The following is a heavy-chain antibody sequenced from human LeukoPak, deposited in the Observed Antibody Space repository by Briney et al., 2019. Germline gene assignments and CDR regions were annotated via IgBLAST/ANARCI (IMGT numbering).Heavy chain of an antibody. CDR1: GYTFTSYG. CDR2: ISAYNGNT. J-gene: IGHJ6*03. V-gene: IGHV1-18*01. Sequence: ASVKVSCKASGYTFTSYGISWVRQAPGQGLEWMGWISAYNGNTNYAQKLQGRVTMTTDTSTSTAYMELRSLRSDDTAVYYCARLYCSSTSCQLNYYYMDVWGKGTTVTVS. D-gene: IGHD2-2*01. CDR3: ARLYCSSTSCQLNYYYMDV.